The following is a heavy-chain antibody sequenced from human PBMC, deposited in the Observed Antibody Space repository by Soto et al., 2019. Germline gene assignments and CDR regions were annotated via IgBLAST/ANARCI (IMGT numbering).Heavy chain of an antibody. CDR3: ARGGGWYVWFDP. Sequence: QVQLVQSGAEEKKPGASVKVSCKASGYTFTSYAMHWVRQAPGQRLEWMGWINAGNGNTKYSQKFQGRVTITRDTSANTAYRELSSLRSEDTAVYYCARGGGWYVWFDPWGQGTLVTVSS. D-gene: IGHD6-19*01. CDR1: GYTFTSYA. CDR2: INAGNGNT. V-gene: IGHV1-3*05. J-gene: IGHJ5*02.